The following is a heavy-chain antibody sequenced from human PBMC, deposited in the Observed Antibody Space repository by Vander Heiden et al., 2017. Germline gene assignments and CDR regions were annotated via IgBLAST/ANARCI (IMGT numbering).Heavy chain of an antibody. CDR2: IKQDGGEK. Sequence: EVQLVESGGGLVQPGGSLRLSCAASGFTLSRYGMSWVRQAPGKGLEWVANIKQDGGEKYYVDSVKGRFTISRDNAKNSLYVQMNSLRAEDTAVYYCARVLLVGGKSSVNAFDIWGQGTMVTVSS. CDR1: GFTLSRYG. CDR3: ARVLLVGGKSSVNAFDI. D-gene: IGHD1-26*01. J-gene: IGHJ3*02. V-gene: IGHV3-7*01.